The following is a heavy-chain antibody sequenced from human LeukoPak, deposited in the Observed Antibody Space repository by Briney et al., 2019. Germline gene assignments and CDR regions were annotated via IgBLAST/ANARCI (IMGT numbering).Heavy chain of an antibody. V-gene: IGHV1-46*03. CDR1: GYTFTSYY. D-gene: IGHD6-6*01. CDR2: INPSGGGT. J-gene: IGHJ4*02. Sequence: ASVKVSCKASGYTFTSYYMHWVRQAPGQGLEWMGIINPSGGGTSYAQKFQGRVTTTRDTSTSTVYMELSSLRSEDTAVYYCAREEVMGQLDVDYWGQGTLVTVSS. CDR3: AREEVMGQLDVDY.